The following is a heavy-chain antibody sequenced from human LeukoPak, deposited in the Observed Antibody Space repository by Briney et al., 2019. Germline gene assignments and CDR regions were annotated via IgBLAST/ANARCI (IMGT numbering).Heavy chain of an antibody. CDR2: INSDGSST. CDR1: GLTFSRYW. V-gene: IGHV3-74*01. D-gene: IGHD3-16*01. Sequence: GGSLRLSCAASGLTFSRYWMQWVRQAPGKGLVWVSHINSDGSSTSYADFVQGRFTISRDNAKNTLYLQMNSLRVEDTAMYYCVRDNYVVDYWGQGTLVTVSS. CDR3: VRDNYVVDY. J-gene: IGHJ4*02.